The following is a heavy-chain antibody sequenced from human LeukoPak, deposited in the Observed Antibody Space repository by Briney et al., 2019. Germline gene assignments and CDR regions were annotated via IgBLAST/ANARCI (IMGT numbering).Heavy chain of an antibody. Sequence: SETLSLTCTVSGGSISSYYWSWIRQPPGKGLEWIGYIYYSGSTNYNPSLKSRVTISVDTSKNQFSLKLSSVTAADTAVYYCARRIQEYLFDYWGQGTLVTVSS. V-gene: IGHV4-59*08. CDR3: ARRIQEYLFDY. CDR2: IYYSGST. J-gene: IGHJ4*02. D-gene: IGHD2-2*01. CDR1: GGSISSYY.